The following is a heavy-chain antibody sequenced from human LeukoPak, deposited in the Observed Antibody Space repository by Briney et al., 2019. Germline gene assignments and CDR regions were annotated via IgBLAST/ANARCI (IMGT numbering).Heavy chain of an antibody. V-gene: IGHV3-30-3*01. Sequence: GGSLRLSCAASGFTFSSYAMHWVRQAPGKGLEWVAVISYDGSNKYYADSVKGRFTISRDNSKNTLYLQMNSLRAEDTAVYYCARGPPRGIAAAGHGYYYYYGMDVWGQGTTVTVSS. CDR3: ARGPPRGIAAAGHGYYYYYGMDV. D-gene: IGHD6-13*01. J-gene: IGHJ6*02. CDR1: GFTFSSYA. CDR2: ISYDGSNK.